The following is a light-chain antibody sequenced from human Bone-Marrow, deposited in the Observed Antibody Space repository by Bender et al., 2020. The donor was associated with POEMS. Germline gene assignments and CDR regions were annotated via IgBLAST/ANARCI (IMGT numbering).Light chain of an antibody. J-gene: IGLJ3*02. Sequence: QSALTQPASVSGSPGQSITISCTGTSSDVGGYNFVSWYQHHPGKAPKLMIYDVSNRPSGVSNRFSGSKSGNTASLTISVLQTEDEADYYCSSYTSSLAVFGGGTKLTVL. CDR2: DVS. V-gene: IGLV2-14*03. CDR3: SSYTSSLAV. CDR1: SSDVGGYNF.